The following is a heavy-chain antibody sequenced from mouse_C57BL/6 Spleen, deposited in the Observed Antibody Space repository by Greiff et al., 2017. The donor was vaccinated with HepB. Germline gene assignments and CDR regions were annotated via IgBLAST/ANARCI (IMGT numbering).Heavy chain of an antibody. CDR1: GFTFSDYG. V-gene: IGHV5-17*01. D-gene: IGHD1-1*01. Sequence: EVKLVESGGGLVKPGGSLKLSCAASGFTFSDYGMHWVRQAPEKGLEWVAYISSGSSTIYYADTVKGRFTISSDNAKNTLFLQMTSLRSEDTAMYYCASGYYGTYWGQGTLVTVAA. J-gene: IGHJ3*01. CDR2: ISSGSSTI. CDR3: ASGYYGTY.